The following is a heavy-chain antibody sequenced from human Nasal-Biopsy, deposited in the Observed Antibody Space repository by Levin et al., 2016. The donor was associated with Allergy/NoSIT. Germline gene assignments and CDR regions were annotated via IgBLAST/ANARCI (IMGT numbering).Heavy chain of an antibody. CDR2: ISSDGTLK. Sequence: GGSLRLSCVVSGIPFRSQDMRWVRQAPGKGLEWVAFISSDGTLKYYAESVKGRFTVSRDNSENTLLLEMNSLRPEDTAVYHCASGYCTSSSCSIYLDYWGQGTLITVSS. CDR1: GIPFRSQD. CDR3: ASGYCTSSSCSIYLDY. V-gene: IGHV3-30*03. J-gene: IGHJ4*02. D-gene: IGHD2-2*03.